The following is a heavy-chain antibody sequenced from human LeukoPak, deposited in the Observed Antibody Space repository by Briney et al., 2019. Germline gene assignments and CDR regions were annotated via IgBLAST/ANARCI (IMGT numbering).Heavy chain of an antibody. CDR3: ARSSPRAYCGGDCSPYNWFDP. D-gene: IGHD2-21*01. V-gene: IGHV1-69*05. J-gene: IGHJ5*02. CDR2: IIPIFGTA. CDR1: GGTFSSYA. Sequence: ASVKVSCKASGGTFSSYAISWVRQAPGQGLEWMGGIIPIFGTANYAQKFQGRVTITTVESTSTAYMELSSLRSEDTAVYYCARSSPRAYCGGDCSPYNWFDPWGQGTLVTVSS.